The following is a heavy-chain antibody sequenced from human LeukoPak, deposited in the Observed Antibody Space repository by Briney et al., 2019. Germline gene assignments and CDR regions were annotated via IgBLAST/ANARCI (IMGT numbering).Heavy chain of an antibody. J-gene: IGHJ4*02. Sequence: GSLRLSCAASGFTFNNYAMSWVRQAPGKGLEWIGYIYYSGSTNYNPSLKSRVTISVETSKNEFSLKLRSVTAADTAVYYCARVTGYRIEDYFDYWGQGTLVTVSS. D-gene: IGHD6-13*01. CDR2: IYYSGST. CDR3: ARVTGYRIEDYFDY. V-gene: IGHV4-59*01. CDR1: GFTFNNYA.